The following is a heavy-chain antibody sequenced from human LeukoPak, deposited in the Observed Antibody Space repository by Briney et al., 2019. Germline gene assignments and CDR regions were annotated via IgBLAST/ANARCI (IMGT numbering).Heavy chain of an antibody. V-gene: IGHV5-51*01. J-gene: IGHJ4*02. D-gene: IGHD4-17*01. CDR1: GYSFSNFW. CDR3: ARHDSSYGYFDY. CDR2: TYPGDSDI. Sequence: GESLKISCKASGYSFSNFWIGWVRQMPGKGLDWMGITYPGDSDITYSPSFQGQVSISADKSISTAYLQWSSLRASDTAMYYCARHDSSYGYFDYWGQGTLVTVSS.